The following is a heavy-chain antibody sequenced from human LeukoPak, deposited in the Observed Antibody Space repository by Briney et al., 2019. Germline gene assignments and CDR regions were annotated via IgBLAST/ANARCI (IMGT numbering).Heavy chain of an antibody. V-gene: IGHV3-48*01. CDR1: GFTFSSYS. Sequence: PGGSLRLSCAASGFTFSSYSMNWVRQAPGKGLEWVSYISSSSSTIYYADSVKGRFTISRDNAKNTLYLQMNSLRAEDTAVYYCATRPRAYDYGMDVWGQGTTVTVSS. J-gene: IGHJ6*02. CDR3: ATRPRAYDYGMDV. CDR2: ISSSSSTI. D-gene: IGHD2-21*01.